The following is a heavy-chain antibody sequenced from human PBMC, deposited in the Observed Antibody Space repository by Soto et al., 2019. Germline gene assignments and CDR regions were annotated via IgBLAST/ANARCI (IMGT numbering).Heavy chain of an antibody. CDR3: ARESGQLACFDY. CDR1: GGTFSSYA. J-gene: IGHJ4*02. Sequence: GASVKVSCKASGGTFSSYAISWVRQAPGQGLEWMGGIIPIFGTANYAQKFQGRVTITADESTSTAYMELSSLRSEDTAVYYCARESGQLACFDYWGQGTLVTVSS. D-gene: IGHD6-6*01. CDR2: IIPIFGTA. V-gene: IGHV1-69*13.